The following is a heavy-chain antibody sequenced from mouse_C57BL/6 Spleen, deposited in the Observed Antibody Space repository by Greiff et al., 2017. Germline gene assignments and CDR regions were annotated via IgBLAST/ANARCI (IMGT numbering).Heavy chain of an antibody. D-gene: IGHD2-3*01. V-gene: IGHV1-55*01. CDR2: IYPGSGST. CDR3: ARTDGYYPFDY. CDR1: GYTFTSYW. J-gene: IGHJ2*01. Sequence: QVQLKQPGAELVKPGASVKMSCKASGYTFTSYWITWVKQRPGQGLEWIGDIYPGSGSTNYNEKFKGKATLTADKSSSTAYMQLSSLTSEDSAVYFCARTDGYYPFDYWGQGTTLTVSS.